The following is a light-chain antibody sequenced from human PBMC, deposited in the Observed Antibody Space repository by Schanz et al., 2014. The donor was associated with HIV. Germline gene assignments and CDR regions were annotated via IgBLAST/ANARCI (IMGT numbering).Light chain of an antibody. CDR2: DNY. CDR1: TSNIANNF. V-gene: IGLV1-51*01. J-gene: IGLJ2*01. Sequence: QSVLTQPPSFSSSPGQKVTISCSGSTSNIANNFVSWYQQLPGTAPKLLIYDNYKRPSEIPDRFSGSKSGTSATLGITGLQTGDEADYYCGAWDSSLSVLLFGGGTKLTVL. CDR3: GAWDSSLSVLL.